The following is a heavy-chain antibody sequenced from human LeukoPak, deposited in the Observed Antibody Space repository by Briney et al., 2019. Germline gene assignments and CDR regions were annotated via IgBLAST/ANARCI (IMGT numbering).Heavy chain of an antibody. D-gene: IGHD2-15*01. Sequence: SGGSLRLSCSASGFAFSGXXXXXVRQAPGXXMEYVSAISRSGDSXXXXXXXKXXXSISRDNSKNTLYLQVSSLKTEDTAVYYCVKGTYTAAHWGQGTLVTVSS. CDR1: GFAFSGXX. CDR3: VKGTYTAAH. V-gene: IGHV3-64D*06. CDR2: ISRSGDSX. J-gene: IGHJ4*02.